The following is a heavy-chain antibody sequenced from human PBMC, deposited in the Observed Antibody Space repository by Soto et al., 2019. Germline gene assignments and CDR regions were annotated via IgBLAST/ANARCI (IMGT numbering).Heavy chain of an antibody. Sequence: VQLLESGGGLVQPGGSLRLSCAASGFTFSSYAMSWVRQAPGKGLEWVSAMSGSGGSTYYADSVKGRFTISRDNSKNTLYVRMNSLRAEDTAVYFCAKDVSYDYGDYAGDAFDIWGQGTMVTVSS. CDR3: AKDVSYDYGDYAGDAFDI. CDR2: MSGSGGST. D-gene: IGHD4-17*01. V-gene: IGHV3-23*01. CDR1: GFTFSSYA. J-gene: IGHJ3*02.